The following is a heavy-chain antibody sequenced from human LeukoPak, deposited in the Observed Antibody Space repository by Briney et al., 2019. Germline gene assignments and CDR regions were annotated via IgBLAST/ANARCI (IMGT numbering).Heavy chain of an antibody. CDR1: GGTFSSYA. J-gene: IGHJ4*02. V-gene: IGHV1-69*05. CDR2: IIPIFGTA. CDR3: ARVSDSSGYHNGGGFDY. Sequence: ASVKVSCKASGGTFSSYAISWVRQAPGQGLELMGGIIPIFGTANYAQKFQGRVTIITDESTSTAYMELSSLRSEDTAVYYCARVSDSSGYHNGGGFDYWGQGTLVTVSS. D-gene: IGHD3-22*01.